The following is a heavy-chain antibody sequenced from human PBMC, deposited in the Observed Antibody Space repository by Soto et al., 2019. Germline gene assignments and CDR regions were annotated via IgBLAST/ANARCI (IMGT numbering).Heavy chain of an antibody. Sequence: QVQLVQSGAEVKKPGASVKVSCKASGYTFTSYAMHWVRQAPGQRLEWLGWINAGNGNTKYSQKFQGRVTITRDTSASTAYMELSSLRSEDTAVYYCARESSSVCFGELLPNGFDPWGQGTLVTVSS. J-gene: IGHJ5*02. CDR2: INAGNGNT. CDR1: GYTFTSYA. CDR3: ARESSSVCFGELLPNGFDP. V-gene: IGHV1-3*01. D-gene: IGHD3-10*01.